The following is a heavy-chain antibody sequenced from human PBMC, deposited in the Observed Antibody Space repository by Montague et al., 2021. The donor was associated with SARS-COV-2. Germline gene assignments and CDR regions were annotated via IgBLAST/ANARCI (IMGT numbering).Heavy chain of an antibody. V-gene: IGHV4-59*01. Sequence: SETLSLTCTVSGGSISSYYWSWIRQPPGKGLEWIGYIYYSGSTNQNSSLKIRVTISVDTSKNQFSLKLSSVTAADTAVYYCARALYCSDGSCYPNWFDAWGQGTLVTVSS. D-gene: IGHD2-15*01. CDR1: GGSISSYY. J-gene: IGHJ5*02. CDR3: ARALYCSDGSCYPNWFDA. CDR2: IYYSGST.